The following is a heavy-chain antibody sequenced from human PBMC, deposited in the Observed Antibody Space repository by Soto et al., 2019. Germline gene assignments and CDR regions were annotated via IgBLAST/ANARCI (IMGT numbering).Heavy chain of an antibody. D-gene: IGHD6-19*01. CDR1: GGSIRSSNW. CDR3: ARNGYSGGWYHFDY. Sequence: QVQLQESGPGLVKPSGTLSLTCAVSGGSIRSSNWWSWVRQPPGKGLEWIGEIYHSGSTNYNPSLKSRVTXXVXKXXNHFSLELSSVTAADTALYYCARNGYSGGWYHFDYWGQGILVTVTS. CDR2: IYHSGST. J-gene: IGHJ4*02. V-gene: IGHV4-4*02.